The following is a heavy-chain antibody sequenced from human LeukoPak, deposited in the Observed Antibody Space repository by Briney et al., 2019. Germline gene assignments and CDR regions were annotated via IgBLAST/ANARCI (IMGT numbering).Heavy chain of an antibody. CDR3: PRALSYGDYCDY. D-gene: IGHD4-17*01. CDR1: GFTVSSNY. Sequence: PGGSLRLSCAASGFTVSSNYMSWVRQAPGKGLEWVSVIYSGGSTYYADSVKGRFTISRDNSKNTLYLQMNSLRAEDTAVYYCPRALSYGDYCDYWGQGTLVTVSS. CDR2: IYSGGST. V-gene: IGHV3-53*01. J-gene: IGHJ4*02.